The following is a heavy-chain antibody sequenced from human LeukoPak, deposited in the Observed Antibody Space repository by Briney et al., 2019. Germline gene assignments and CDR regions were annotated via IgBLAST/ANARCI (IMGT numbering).Heavy chain of an antibody. J-gene: IGHJ4*02. V-gene: IGHV1-2*02. D-gene: IGHD6-13*01. Sequence: ASVKVSCKASGYTFTDYYIHWMRQAPGQGLEWIGWINPNSGGTKNAQRFQGRVTMARDTSIRTAYMEVSGLTYGDTAVFYCARFYSSTWQFDYWGQGTLVTVSS. CDR3: ARFYSSTWQFDY. CDR2: INPNSGGT. CDR1: GYTFTDYY.